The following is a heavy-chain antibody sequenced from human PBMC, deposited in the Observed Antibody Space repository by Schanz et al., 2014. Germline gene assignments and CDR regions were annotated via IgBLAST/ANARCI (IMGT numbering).Heavy chain of an antibody. D-gene: IGHD2-21*02. CDR3: ARDLNRCGGDCYSG. CDR2: ISGSSSTK. V-gene: IGHV3-48*04. Sequence: VQLVESGGGVVQPGRSLRLSCAASGITFSGYSMNWVRQAPGKGLEWVSYISGSSSTKYYADSVKGRFTISRDNAKNSLYLQMNSLRAEDTAVYYCARDLNRCGGDCYSGWGQGTLXTVSS. CDR1: GITFSGYS. J-gene: IGHJ4*02.